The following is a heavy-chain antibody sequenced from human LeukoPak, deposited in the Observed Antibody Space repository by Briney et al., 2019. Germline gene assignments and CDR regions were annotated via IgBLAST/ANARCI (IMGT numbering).Heavy chain of an antibody. Sequence: GGSLRLSCAASGFTFSSYAMSWVRQVPGKGLEWVSAISGSGGSTYCADSVKGRFTISRDNSKNTLYLQMNSLRAEDTAVYYCAKGVSLGIFDYWGQGTLVTVSS. CDR2: ISGSGGST. CDR3: AKGVSLGIFDY. J-gene: IGHJ4*02. V-gene: IGHV3-23*01. D-gene: IGHD5/OR15-5a*01. CDR1: GFTFSSYA.